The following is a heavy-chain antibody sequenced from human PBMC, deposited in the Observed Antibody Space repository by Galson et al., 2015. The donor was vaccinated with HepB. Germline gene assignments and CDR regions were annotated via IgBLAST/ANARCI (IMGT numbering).Heavy chain of an antibody. V-gene: IGHV3-23*01. CDR1: GFTFSSYA. D-gene: IGHD2-15*01. J-gene: IGHJ4*02. CDR2: FSGPVATT. Sequence: SPRLSCAASGFTFSSYAMSWVRQTPEKGLEWVSTFSGPVATTYHAASVKGRFTISRDDSKNTLYLQMNGLRADDTAVYYCAKATSGTCSGANCYYFDFWGQGALVTVSS. CDR3: AKATSGTCSGANCYYFDF.